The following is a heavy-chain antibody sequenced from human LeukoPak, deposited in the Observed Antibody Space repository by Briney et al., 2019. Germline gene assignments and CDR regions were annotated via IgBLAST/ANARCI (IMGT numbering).Heavy chain of an antibody. CDR2: IWYDGSNK. D-gene: IGHD2-15*01. CDR3: ARDKAVVAATKDAFDI. CDR1: GFTFSSYG. J-gene: IGHJ3*02. Sequence: GGSLRLSCAASGFTFSSYGMHWVRQAPGKGLDWVAVIWYDGSNKYYADSVKGRFTISRDNSKNTLYLQMNSLRAEDTAVYYCARDKAVVAATKDAFDIWGQGTMVTVSS. V-gene: IGHV3-33*01.